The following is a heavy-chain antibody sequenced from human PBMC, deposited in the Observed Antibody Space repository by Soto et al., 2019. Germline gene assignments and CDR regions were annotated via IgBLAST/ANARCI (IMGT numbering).Heavy chain of an antibody. Sequence: SVEVSCKASGGTFSNYSFSWVRQAPGQGLQWMGGILPIFGTTKYAQRFQGRVTITADESTSTAYMEVSSLRSEDTAVYYCARVLESKYSSSSGWFDPWGPGTLVTVSS. CDR3: ARVLESKYSSSSGWFDP. V-gene: IGHV1-69*13. D-gene: IGHD6-6*01. CDR1: GGTFSNYS. J-gene: IGHJ5*02. CDR2: ILPIFGTT.